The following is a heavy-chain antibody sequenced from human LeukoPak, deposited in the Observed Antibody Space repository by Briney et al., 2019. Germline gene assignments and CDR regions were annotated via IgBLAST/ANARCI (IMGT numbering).Heavy chain of an antibody. J-gene: IGHJ4*02. D-gene: IGHD3-10*01. V-gene: IGHV3-23*01. CDR1: GFTFNSYA. Sequence: GGSLRLSCAASGFTFNSYAMSWVRQAPGKGLEWVSAISGSGGSTYYADSVKGRFTISRDNSKNTLYLQMNGLRAEDTAVYYCAKVPNYYGSGSYYDYWGQGTLVTVSS. CDR3: AKVPNYYGSGSYYDY. CDR2: ISGSGGST.